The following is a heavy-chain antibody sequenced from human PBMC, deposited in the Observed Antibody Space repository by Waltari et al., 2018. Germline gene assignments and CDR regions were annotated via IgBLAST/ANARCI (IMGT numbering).Heavy chain of an antibody. V-gene: IGHV1-2*02. D-gene: IGHD3-10*01. J-gene: IGHJ4*02. Sequence: QVQLVQSGAEVKKPGASVKVSCKASGYTFTGYYMHWVRQAPGQGLEWMGWLSPNSGGAPYAQQFQGRVTMTRDTSISTAYMELSGLTSDDTAVYYCAREGRDGSFDYWGQGTVVTVSS. CDR3: AREGRDGSFDY. CDR2: LSPNSGGA. CDR1: GYTFTGYY.